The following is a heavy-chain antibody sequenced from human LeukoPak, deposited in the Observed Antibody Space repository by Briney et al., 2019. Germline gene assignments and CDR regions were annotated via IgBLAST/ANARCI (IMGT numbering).Heavy chain of an antibody. Sequence: GGSLRLSCAASGFTFSSYGMHWVRQAPGKGLEWVGRIKRKTEGGTTDYAAPVKGRFTISRDDSENTLYLQMSSLKIEDTAVYYCTTGWFDPWGQGTLVTVSS. CDR2: IKRKTEGGTT. J-gene: IGHJ5*02. V-gene: IGHV3-15*01. CDR1: GFTFSSYG. CDR3: TTGWFDP.